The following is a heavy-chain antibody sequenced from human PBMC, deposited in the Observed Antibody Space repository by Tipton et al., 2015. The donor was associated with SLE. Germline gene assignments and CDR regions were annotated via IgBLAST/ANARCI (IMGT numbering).Heavy chain of an antibody. CDR3: AREGRREQLALDY. Sequence: TLSLTCAVYGGSFSGYYWSWIRQPPGKGLEWIGEINHSGSTNYNPSLKSRVTISVDTSKIQFSLRLSSVTAADTAVYYCAREGRREQLALDYWGQGTLVTVSS. CDR1: GGSFSGYY. D-gene: IGHD6-6*01. CDR2: INHSGST. V-gene: IGHV4-34*01. J-gene: IGHJ4*02.